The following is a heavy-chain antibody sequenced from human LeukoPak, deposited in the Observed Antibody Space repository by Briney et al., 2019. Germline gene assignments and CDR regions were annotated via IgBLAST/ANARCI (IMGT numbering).Heavy chain of an antibody. CDR2: IYTSGST. D-gene: IGHD2-2*01. V-gene: IGHV4-4*07. CDR1: GGSISSYY. Sequence: SETLSLTCTVSGGSISSYYWSWIRQPAGKGLEWIGRIYTSGSTNYNPSLKSRVTMSVDTSKNQFSLKLSSVTAADTAVYYCARDERYCSSTSCYYFDYWGQGTLVTVSS. J-gene: IGHJ4*02. CDR3: ARDERYCSSTSCYYFDY.